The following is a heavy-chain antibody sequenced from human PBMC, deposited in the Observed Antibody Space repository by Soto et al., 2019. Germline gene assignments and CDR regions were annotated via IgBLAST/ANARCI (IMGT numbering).Heavy chain of an antibody. Sequence: GGYLRLSCAASGFTFSNYGMHWVRQAPGKGLEWVALIWYDGSYKYYADSVRGRFTISRDTSKNTLYLQMNSLRAEDTAVYYCARDLSGPLDYWGQGTLVTVSS. CDR1: GFTFSNYG. CDR2: IWYDGSYK. CDR3: ARDLSGPLDY. J-gene: IGHJ4*02. V-gene: IGHV3-33*01. D-gene: IGHD3-16*02.